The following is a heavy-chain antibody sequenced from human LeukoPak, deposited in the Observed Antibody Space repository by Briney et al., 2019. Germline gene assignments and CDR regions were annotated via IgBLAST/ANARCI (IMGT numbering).Heavy chain of an antibody. J-gene: IGHJ4*02. D-gene: IGHD6-13*01. CDR1: GGSISTYY. V-gene: IGHV4-59*01. CDR2: IYYSGST. Sequence: SETLSLTWTVSGGSISTYYWSWIRQPPGKGLEWIGDIYYSGSTNYNPSLKSRVTISVDTSKNQFSLRLNSVTAADTAVYYCARGVSSSWYPIDYWGQGTLVTVSS. CDR3: ARGVSSSWYPIDY.